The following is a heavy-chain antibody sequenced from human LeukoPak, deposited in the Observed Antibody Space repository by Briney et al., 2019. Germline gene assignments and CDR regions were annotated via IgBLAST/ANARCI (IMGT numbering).Heavy chain of an antibody. J-gene: IGHJ4*02. CDR3: ARGLSSGYQFDY. Sequence: SETLSLTCAVSGDSISSDYWSWVRQPPGKGLEWIGYIYYTGSTNYNPSLKSRVTISVDTSKNQFSLKLSSVTAADTAVYYCARGLSSGYQFDYWGQGTLVTVSS. CDR2: IYYTGST. D-gene: IGHD3-22*01. CDR1: GDSISSDY. V-gene: IGHV4-59*12.